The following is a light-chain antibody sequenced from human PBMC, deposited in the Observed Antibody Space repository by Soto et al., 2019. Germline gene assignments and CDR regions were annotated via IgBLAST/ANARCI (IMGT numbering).Light chain of an antibody. CDR2: EVT. CDR3: NSYADSNNLV. CDR1: SSDVGGYNY. J-gene: IGLJ2*01. V-gene: IGLV2-8*01. Sequence: QSVLTQPPSASGSPGQSVTISCTGTSSDVGGYNYVSWYQQHPGKAPKLMIYEVTKRPSVVPDRFSGSKSGNTASLTVTGLQAEDEADYYCNSYADSNNLVFGGGTKLTVL.